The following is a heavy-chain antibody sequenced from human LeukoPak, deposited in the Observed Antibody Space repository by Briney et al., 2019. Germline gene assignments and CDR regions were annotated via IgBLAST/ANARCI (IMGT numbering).Heavy chain of an antibody. J-gene: IGHJ4*02. Sequence: GGSLRLSCAASGFTFSSYSMNWVRQGPGKGLEWVAFIRYDGSNKYHADSVKGRFTISRDNSKNTLYLQMNSLRAEDTAVYYCAKGDSSWYGIFDYWGLGTLVTVSS. CDR3: AKGDSSWYGIFDY. D-gene: IGHD6-13*01. CDR2: IRYDGSNK. CDR1: GFTFSSYS. V-gene: IGHV3-30*02.